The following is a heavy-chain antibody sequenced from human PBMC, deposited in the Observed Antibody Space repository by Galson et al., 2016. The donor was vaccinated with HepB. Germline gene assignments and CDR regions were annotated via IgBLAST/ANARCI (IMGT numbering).Heavy chain of an antibody. CDR2: IHYSGST. J-gene: IGHJ2*01. CDR1: GGSMTNEGFS. CDR3: ARVTVEGTTRGHWYFDL. D-gene: IGHD4-23*01. Sequence: TLSLTCAVSGGSMTNEGFSWSWIRQAPGKSLEWIGYIHYSGSTHDNESLRSRLSMSLDRPSNQFSLRLTSVTAADTAVYYWARVTVEGTTRGHWYFDLWGRGTPVVVSS. V-gene: IGHV4-30-2*01.